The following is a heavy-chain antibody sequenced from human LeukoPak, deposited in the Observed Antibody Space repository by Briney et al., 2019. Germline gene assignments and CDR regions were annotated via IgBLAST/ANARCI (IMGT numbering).Heavy chain of an antibody. CDR1: GYTFTSYG. CDR2: ISAYNGNT. J-gene: IGHJ4*02. CDR3: ARVGQRGSSGYYYFDY. Sequence: ASVKVSCKASGYTFTSYGISWVRQAPGQGLEWMGWISAYNGNTNYAQKLQGRVTMTTDTSTSTAYMELRSLRSDDTAVYYCARVGQRGSSGYYYFDYWGQGTLVTVSS. D-gene: IGHD3-22*01. V-gene: IGHV1-18*01.